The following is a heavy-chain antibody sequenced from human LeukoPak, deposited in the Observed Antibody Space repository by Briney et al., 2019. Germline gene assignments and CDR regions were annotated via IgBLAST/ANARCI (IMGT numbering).Heavy chain of an antibody. CDR2: IIPILGIA. J-gene: IGHJ6*02. Sequence: GASVKVSCKASGGTFSSYAISWVRQAPGQGLEWMGRIIPILGIANYAQKFQGRVTITADKSTSTAYMELSSLRSEDTAVYYCARAKQTGYSSYGMDVWGQGTTVTVS. CDR1: GGTFSSYA. CDR3: ARAKQTGYSSYGMDV. D-gene: IGHD6-13*01. V-gene: IGHV1-69*04.